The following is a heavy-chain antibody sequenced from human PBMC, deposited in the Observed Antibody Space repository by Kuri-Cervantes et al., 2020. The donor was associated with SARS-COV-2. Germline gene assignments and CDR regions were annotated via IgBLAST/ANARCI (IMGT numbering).Heavy chain of an antibody. Sequence: LSLTCAASGFTFSSYEMNWVRQAPGKGLEWVSYISSSGSTIYYADSVKGRFTISRDNAKNSLYLQMNSLRAEDTAVYYCARGGVVVPAAIGYWGQGTLVTVSS. CDR2: ISSSGSTI. CDR1: GFTFSSYE. J-gene: IGHJ4*02. CDR3: ARGGVVVPAAIGY. V-gene: IGHV3-48*03. D-gene: IGHD2-2*01.